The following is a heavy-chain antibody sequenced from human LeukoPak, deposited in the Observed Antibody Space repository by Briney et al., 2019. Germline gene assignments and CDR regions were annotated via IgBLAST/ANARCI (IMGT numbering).Heavy chain of an antibody. D-gene: IGHD3-10*01. J-gene: IGHJ4*02. CDR1: GFTFSDHH. Sequence: GGSLRLSCVVSGFTFSDHHLDWVRQAPGKGLEWVSSISSSSSFIYYADSVKGRFTISRDNAKNSLYLQMNSLRAEDTAVYYCARYGSGSYSADYWGQGTLVTASS. V-gene: IGHV3-21*01. CDR2: ISSSSSFI. CDR3: ARYGSGSYSADY.